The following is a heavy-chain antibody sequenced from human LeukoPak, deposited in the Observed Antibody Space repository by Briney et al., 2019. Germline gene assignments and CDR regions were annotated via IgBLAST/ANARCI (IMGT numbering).Heavy chain of an antibody. D-gene: IGHD3-3*01. CDR3: AKQSPYGGRFGVDDD. CDR2: INTNSGSI. V-gene: IGHV3-23*01. Sequence: HPGGSLRLSCAASGFTFSNYAMSWVRQAPGKGPEWVSAINTNSGSIYYTDSVKGRFTTSRDNSKNTLYLQMNDLRPEDTAVYSCAKQSPYGGRFGVDDDWGRGTLVTVS. J-gene: IGHJ4*02. CDR1: GFTFSNYA.